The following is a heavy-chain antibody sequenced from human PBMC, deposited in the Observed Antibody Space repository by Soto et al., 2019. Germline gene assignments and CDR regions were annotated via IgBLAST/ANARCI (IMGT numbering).Heavy chain of an antibody. J-gene: IGHJ4*02. CDR2: IYYSGNT. Sequence: SLTCTVSGGSISYDYCGWIRQPPGKGLEWIGSIYYSGNTHYNPSLKSRVTISVDTSMNQFSLNLDSVTAVDSAVYYCVRGGYVHAFDYWGQGALVTVSS. CDR3: VRGGYVHAFDY. D-gene: IGHD5-12*01. CDR1: GGSISYDY. V-gene: IGHV4-59*01.